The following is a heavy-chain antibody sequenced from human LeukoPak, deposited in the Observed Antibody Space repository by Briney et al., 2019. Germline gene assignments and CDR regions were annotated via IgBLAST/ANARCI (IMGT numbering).Heavy chain of an antibody. V-gene: IGHV4-31*02. D-gene: IGHD3-22*01. J-gene: IGHJ4*02. CDR3: SRGLDSRKLGY. Sequence: IRXXPXXGLEWIGSIHPSGMLYNNPSLESRVTISIDTSKNQFSLNLNSVTAADTAVYFCSRGLDSRKLGYWGQGTLVTVSS. CDR2: IHPSGML.